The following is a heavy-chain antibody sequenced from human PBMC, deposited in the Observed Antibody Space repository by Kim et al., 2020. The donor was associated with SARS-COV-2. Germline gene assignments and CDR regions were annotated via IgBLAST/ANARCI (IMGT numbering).Heavy chain of an antibody. D-gene: IGHD1-26*01. CDR3: ARVGASLPVDY. CDR2: I. Sequence: ICYADSVNGRFTISRDNAKNSMYLQMNSMRAEDTAGYYCARVGASLPVDYWGQGTLVTVSS. V-gene: IGHV3-21*01. J-gene: IGHJ4*02.